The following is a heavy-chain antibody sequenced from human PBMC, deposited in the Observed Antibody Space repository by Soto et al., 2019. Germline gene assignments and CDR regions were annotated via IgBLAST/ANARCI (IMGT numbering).Heavy chain of an antibody. Sequence: QVQLVQSGAEVKKPGSSVKVSCKASGGTFSSYAISWVRQAPGQGLEWMGGIIPIYGTANYAQKFQGRVTITADESTRTAYMELSSLRSEETAVYYCARSQGSSTSLAIYYYYYYGMDVWGQGTTVTVSS. CDR1: GGTFSSYA. CDR3: ARSQGSSTSLAIYYYYYYGMDV. V-gene: IGHV1-69*01. D-gene: IGHD2-2*01. J-gene: IGHJ6*02. CDR2: IIPIYGTA.